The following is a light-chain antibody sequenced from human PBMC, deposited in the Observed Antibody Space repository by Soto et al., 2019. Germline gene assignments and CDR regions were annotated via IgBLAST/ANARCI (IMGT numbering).Light chain of an antibody. CDR2: LGS. J-gene: IGKJ5*01. CDR1: QSLLHSNGYNY. V-gene: IGKV2-28*01. Sequence: DIVMTQSPLSLPVTPGEPASISCRSSQSLLHSNGYNYLDWYLQKPGQSPQLLIDLGSNRASGVADRFSGSGSGTDFTLKISRVEAEDVGVYYCMQALQTPITFGQGTRLEIK. CDR3: MQALQTPIT.